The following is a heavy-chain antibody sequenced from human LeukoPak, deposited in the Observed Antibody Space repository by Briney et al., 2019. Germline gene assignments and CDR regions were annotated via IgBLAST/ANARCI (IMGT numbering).Heavy chain of an antibody. D-gene: IGHD5-18*01. V-gene: IGHV4-39*07. Sequence: SETLSLTCTVSGGSISSSSYYWGWIRQPPGKGLEWIGSIYYSGSTNYNPSLKSRVTISVDTSKNQFSLKLSSVTAADTAVYYCARRGARYSYGLHYFDYWGQGTPVTVSS. J-gene: IGHJ4*02. CDR3: ARRGARYSYGLHYFDY. CDR2: IYYSGST. CDR1: GGSISSSSYY.